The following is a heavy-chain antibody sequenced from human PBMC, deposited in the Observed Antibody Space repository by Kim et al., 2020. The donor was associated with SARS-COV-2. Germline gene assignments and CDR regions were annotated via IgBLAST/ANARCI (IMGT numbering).Heavy chain of an antibody. V-gene: IGHV5-51*01. CDR1: GYSFTNYW. CDR3: ARPQRRGGMDV. J-gene: IGHJ6*02. CDR2: IYPGDSDT. Sequence: GASLKISCKGSGYSFTNYWIAWVRQMPGKGLEWMGVIYPGDSDTRYSPSFQSQVTISADKSISTAFLQWTSLKASDTAIYCCARPQRRGGMDVWGQGTTVTVS.